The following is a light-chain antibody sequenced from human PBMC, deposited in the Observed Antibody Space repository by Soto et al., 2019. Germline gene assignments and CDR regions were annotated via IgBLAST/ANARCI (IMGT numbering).Light chain of an antibody. Sequence: SVLAQPASVSGSPGQSITISCTGTSSDVGGYIYVSWYRQYPGTAPKPIIYEVSKRPSGVSNRFSGSKSGNTASLTISGLQAEDEADYYCSSYTSGSTPLVFGTGTKVTVL. CDR3: SSYTSGSTPLV. CDR1: SSDVGGYIY. CDR2: EVS. J-gene: IGLJ1*01. V-gene: IGLV2-14*01.